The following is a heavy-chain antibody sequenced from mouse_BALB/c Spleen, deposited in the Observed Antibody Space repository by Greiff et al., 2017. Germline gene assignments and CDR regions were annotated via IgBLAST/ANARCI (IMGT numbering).Heavy chain of an antibody. Sequence: VQLQQPGAELVKPGASVKLSCKASGYTFTSYWMHWVKQRPGQGLEWIGEIDPSDSYTNYNQKFKGKATLTVDKSSSTAYMQLSSLTSEDSAVYYCARSGYDYGGYAMDYWGQGTSVTVSS. CDR2: IDPSDSYT. CDR3: ARSGYDYGGYAMDY. CDR1: GYTFTSYW. V-gene: IGHV1-69*02. J-gene: IGHJ4*01. D-gene: IGHD2-4*01.